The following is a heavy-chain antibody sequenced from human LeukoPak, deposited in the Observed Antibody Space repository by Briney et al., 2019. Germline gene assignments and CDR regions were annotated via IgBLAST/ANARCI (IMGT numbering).Heavy chain of an antibody. CDR3: AREGRDYDILTGWYYFDY. D-gene: IGHD3-9*01. CDR2: IYSGGST. Sequence: PGGSLRLSCAASGFTVSSNYMSWVRQAPGKGLEWVSVIYSGGSTYYADSVKGRFTISRDNSKNTLYLQMNSLRAEDTAVYYCAREGRDYDILTGWYYFDYWGQGTLVTVSS. J-gene: IGHJ4*02. V-gene: IGHV3-66*01. CDR1: GFTVSSNY.